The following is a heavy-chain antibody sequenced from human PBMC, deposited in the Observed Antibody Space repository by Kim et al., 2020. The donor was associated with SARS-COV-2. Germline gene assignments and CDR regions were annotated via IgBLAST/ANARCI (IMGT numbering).Heavy chain of an antibody. CDR1: GDSLSSDY. CDR3: ASALGH. J-gene: IGHJ4*02. Sequence: SETLSLTCTVSGDSLSSDYWSWNRQPAGKGLEWIGRIYTSGRTNYNPSLQSRVTMSVDMSKNQFSLKLSPVTAADTAVYYCASALGHWGQGTLLTVSS. CDR2: IYTSGRT. V-gene: IGHV4-4*07. D-gene: IGHD3-16*02.